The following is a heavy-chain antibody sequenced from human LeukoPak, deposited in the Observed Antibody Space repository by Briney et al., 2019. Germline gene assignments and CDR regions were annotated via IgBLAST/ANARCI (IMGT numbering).Heavy chain of an antibody. V-gene: IGHV3-74*01. CDR2: INSAGSST. Sequence: PGGSLRLSSADSGFTFSSYWMQWVRQAPGKGLVWVSRINSAGSSTSYADSVKGRFTISRDNAKNTLYLQMNSLRAEATAVYYCAKVPSGYEYLHLDYCGQGTLVTVSS. D-gene: IGHD5-12*01. J-gene: IGHJ4*02. CDR1: GFTFSSYW. CDR3: AKVPSGYEYLHLDY.